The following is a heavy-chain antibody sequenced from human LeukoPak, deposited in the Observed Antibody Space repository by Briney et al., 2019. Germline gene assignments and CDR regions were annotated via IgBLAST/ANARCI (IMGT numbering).Heavy chain of an antibody. CDR2: FDPEDGET. CDR1: GYTLTELS. J-gene: IGHJ5*02. CDR3: ATGKIKGWRKASFDP. D-gene: IGHD1-14*01. V-gene: IGHV1-24*01. Sequence: ASVKVSCKVSGYTLTELSMHWVRQAPGIGLEWMGGFDPEDGETIYAQKFQGRVTKTEDTSTDTAYMELSSLRSEDTAVYYCATGKIKGWRKASFDPWGQGTLVTVSS.